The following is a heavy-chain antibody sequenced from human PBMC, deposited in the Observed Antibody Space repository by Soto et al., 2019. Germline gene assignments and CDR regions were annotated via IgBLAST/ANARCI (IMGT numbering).Heavy chain of an antibody. CDR3: ARSRVSHSSGWYDHYFDY. D-gene: IGHD6-19*01. V-gene: IGHV1-3*01. Sequence: ASVKVSCKASGYTFTSYAMHWVRQAPGQRLEWMGRINAGNGNTKYSQKFQGRVTITRDTSASTAYMELSSLRSEDTAVYYCARSRVSHSSGWYDHYFDYWGQGTLVTSPQ. CDR1: GYTFTSYA. J-gene: IGHJ4*02. CDR2: INAGNGNT.